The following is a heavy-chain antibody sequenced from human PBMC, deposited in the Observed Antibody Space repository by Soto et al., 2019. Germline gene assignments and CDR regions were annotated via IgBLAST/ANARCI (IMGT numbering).Heavy chain of an antibody. Sequence: QVQLQESGPGLVKPSGTLSLTCAVSSGSISSSNWWSWVRQPPGKGLEWIGEIYHSGSTNYNPSLKGRVTISVDKSKNQFSLKLSSVTAADTAVYYCARRGYNIFWYFDLWGRGTLVTVSS. CDR1: SGSISSSNW. D-gene: IGHD1-20*01. CDR2: IYHSGST. J-gene: IGHJ2*01. CDR3: ARRGYNIFWYFDL. V-gene: IGHV4-4*02.